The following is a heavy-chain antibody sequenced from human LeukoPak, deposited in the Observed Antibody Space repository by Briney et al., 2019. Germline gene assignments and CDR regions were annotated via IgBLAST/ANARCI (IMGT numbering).Heavy chain of an antibody. CDR1: GLTFSSYA. D-gene: IGHD3-9*01. CDR3: AKGLYYLTGYYDY. V-gene: IGHV3-23*01. J-gene: IGHJ4*02. CDR2: ISGSGGST. Sequence: GGSLRLSCAASGLTFSSYAMSWVRQAPGKGLEWVSAISGSGGSTHYADSVKGRFTISRDNSKNTLYLQMNSLRAEDTAVYYCAKGLYYLTGYYDYWGQGTLVTVSS.